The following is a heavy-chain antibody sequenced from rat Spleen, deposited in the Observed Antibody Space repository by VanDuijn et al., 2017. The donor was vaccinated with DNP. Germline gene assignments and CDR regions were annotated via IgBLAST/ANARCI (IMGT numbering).Heavy chain of an antibody. Sequence: EVLLVESDGGLVQPGRSLKLSCAVSGFTFSDYYMAWVRQAPTKGLEWVATISYDGSSTYYRDSVKGRFTISRDNAKSTLYLQMDSLRSEDTATYYCARSNTYYDGTYYYWYFDLWGPGTMVTVSS. V-gene: IGHV5-29*01. CDR3: ARSNTYYDGTYYYWYFDL. J-gene: IGHJ1*01. CDR2: ISYDGSST. D-gene: IGHD1-12*02. CDR1: GFTFSDYY.